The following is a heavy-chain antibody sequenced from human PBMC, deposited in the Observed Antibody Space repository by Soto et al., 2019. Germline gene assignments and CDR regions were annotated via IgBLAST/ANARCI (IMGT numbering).Heavy chain of an antibody. CDR3: ARDLVEMATSDALDI. J-gene: IGHJ3*02. Sequence: QVQLVQSGAEVKKPGASVKVSCKASGYTFTSYYMHWVRQAPGQGLEWMGISNPSGGSTSYAQKFQGRVTMTRDTSTSTVYMELSSLRSEDTAVYYCARDLVEMATSDALDIWGQGTMVTVSS. CDR2: SNPSGGST. CDR1: GYTFTSYY. D-gene: IGHD5-12*01. V-gene: IGHV1-46*01.